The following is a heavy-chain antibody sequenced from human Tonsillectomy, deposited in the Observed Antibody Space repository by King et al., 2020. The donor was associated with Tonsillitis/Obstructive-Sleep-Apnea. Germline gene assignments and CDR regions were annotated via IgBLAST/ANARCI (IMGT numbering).Heavy chain of an antibody. CDR1: GFTFSSYG. V-gene: IGHV3-33*01. CDR3: ARDPLGYCSGGSCRNFFDY. Sequence: VQLVESGGGVVQPGRSLRLSCAASGFTFSSYGMHWVRQAPGKGLEGVAVIWYVGSNKYYADSVKGRFTISRDNSKNTLYLQMNSLRAEDTAVYYCARDPLGYCSGGSCRNFFDYWGQGTLVTVSS. J-gene: IGHJ4*02. CDR2: IWYVGSNK. D-gene: IGHD2-15*01.